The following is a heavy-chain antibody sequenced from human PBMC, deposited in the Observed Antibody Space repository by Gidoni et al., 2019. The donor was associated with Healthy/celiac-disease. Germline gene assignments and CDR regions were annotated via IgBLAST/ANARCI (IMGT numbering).Heavy chain of an antibody. CDR1: GFTFSSYG. J-gene: IGHJ4*02. CDR2: ISYDGSNK. D-gene: IGHD3-9*01. CDR3: AKGAYDIELYYFDY. Sequence: QVQLVESGGGVVQPGRSLRPSCAASGFTFSSYGMHWVRQAPGKGLEWVAVISYDGSNKYYADSVKGRVTISRDNSKNTLYLQMNSLRAEDTAVYYCAKGAYDIELYYFDYWGQGTLVTVSS. V-gene: IGHV3-30*18.